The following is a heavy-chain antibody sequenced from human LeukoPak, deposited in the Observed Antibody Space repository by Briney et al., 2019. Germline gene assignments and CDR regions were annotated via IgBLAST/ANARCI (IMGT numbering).Heavy chain of an antibody. CDR1: GYTFSSYW. CDR3: TRDTFGARDS. CDR2: INEDGSST. J-gene: IGHJ4*02. Sequence: PGVPLRLSCAASGYTFSSYWMHWVRQGRGKGLVWVSRINEDGSSTSYAESVRGRFTISRDNAKNTLYLQMNSLRAEDAAVYYCTRDTFGARDSWGQGTLVTVSS. D-gene: IGHD3-10*01. V-gene: IGHV3-74*01.